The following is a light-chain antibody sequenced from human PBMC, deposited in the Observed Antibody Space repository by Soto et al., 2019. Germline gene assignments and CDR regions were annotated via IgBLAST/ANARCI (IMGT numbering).Light chain of an antibody. J-gene: IGLJ2*01. V-gene: IGLV1-51*01. Sequence: QSVLTQPPSVSAAPGLKVTISCSGSISNIGVNYVSWYQQVPGTALKLLIYEHNKRPSGIPDRFSGSTSGTSATLGITGLQTGDEGDYYCATWDSNLRAVVFGGGTKLTVL. CDR1: ISNIGVNY. CDR3: ATWDSNLRAVV. CDR2: EHN.